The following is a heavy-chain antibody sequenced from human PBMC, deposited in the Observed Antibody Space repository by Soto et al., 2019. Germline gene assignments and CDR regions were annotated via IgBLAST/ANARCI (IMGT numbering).Heavy chain of an antibody. V-gene: IGHV3-48*02. CDR1: GFTFSSYS. Sequence: EVQLVESGGGLVQPGGSLRLSCAASGFTFSSYSMNWVRQAPGKGLEWVSYISSSSSTIYYADSVKGRFTISRDKAKNSQYLQMNSLRDEDTAVYYCARDLNLGSMDVWGQGTTVTVSS. D-gene: IGHD2-15*01. CDR3: ARDLNLGSMDV. J-gene: IGHJ6*02. CDR2: ISSSSSTI.